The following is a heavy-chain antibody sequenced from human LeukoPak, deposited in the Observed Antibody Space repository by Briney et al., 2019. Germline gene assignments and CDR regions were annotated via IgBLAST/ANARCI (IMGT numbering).Heavy chain of an antibody. CDR1: GFAFSNLA. Sequence: GGSLRLSCAASGFAFSNLAMNWVRQAPGKGLEWVSYISHSGSTIYYADSVKGRFTISRDNAKNSLYLQMNSLRTEDTAVYYCARSRGVDWFDPWGQGTLVTVSS. V-gene: IGHV3-48*03. D-gene: IGHD2-15*01. CDR2: ISHSGSTI. CDR3: ARSRGVDWFDP. J-gene: IGHJ5*02.